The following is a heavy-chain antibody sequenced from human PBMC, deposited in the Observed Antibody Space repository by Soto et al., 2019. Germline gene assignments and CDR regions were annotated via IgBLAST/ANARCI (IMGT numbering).Heavy chain of an antibody. CDR3: ASSLLDY. CDR2: ISSSSNTI. V-gene: IGHV3-48*02. J-gene: IGHJ4*02. CDR1: EFTFSSYA. Sequence: GGSLRLSCAASEFTFSSYAMNWVRQAPGKGLEWVSYISSSSNTINYADSVRGRFTISRDNAKNSLYLHMNSLRDEDTAVYYCASSLLDYWGQGTLGTVSS.